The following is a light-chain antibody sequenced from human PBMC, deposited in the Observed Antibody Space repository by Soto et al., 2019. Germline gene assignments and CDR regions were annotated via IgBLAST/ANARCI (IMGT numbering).Light chain of an antibody. Sequence: QSVLTQPPSVSAAPGQKVTISRSGSSSNIGNNYVSWYQQLPGTAPKLLIYDNNKRPSGIPDRFSGSKSGTSATLGITGLQTGDEADYYCGTWDSSLSVVFGGGTKLTVL. V-gene: IGLV1-51*01. CDR3: GTWDSSLSVV. CDR1: SSNIGNNY. J-gene: IGLJ3*02. CDR2: DNN.